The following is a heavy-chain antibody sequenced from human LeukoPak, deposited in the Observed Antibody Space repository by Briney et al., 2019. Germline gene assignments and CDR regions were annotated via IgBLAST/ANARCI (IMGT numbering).Heavy chain of an antibody. CDR1: GYTFTDYY. CDR2: INLNSRGT. D-gene: IGHD3-3*01. Sequence: GASVKVSCKASGYTFTDYYMHWVRQAPGQGLEWMGWINLNSRGTNYAQKFQGRVTMTRDTSISTAYMELNRLRSDDTAVYYCARDLGYSRRYYDFSDWGQGTLVTVSS. CDR3: ARDLGYSRRYYDFSD. J-gene: IGHJ4*02. V-gene: IGHV1-2*02.